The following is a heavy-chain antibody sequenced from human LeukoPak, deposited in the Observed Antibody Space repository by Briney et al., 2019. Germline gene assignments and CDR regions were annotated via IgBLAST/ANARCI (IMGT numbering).Heavy chain of an antibody. CDR1: GFTFSSYG. CDR3: ARSLPPDP. J-gene: IGHJ5*02. CDR2: ISSSSSYI. V-gene: IGHV3-21*01. Sequence: GGSLRLSCAASGFTFSSYGMHWVRQAPGQGLEWVSSISSSSSYIYYADSVKGRFTISRDNAKNSLYLQMNSLRAEDTAVYYCARSLPPDPWGQGTLVTVSS.